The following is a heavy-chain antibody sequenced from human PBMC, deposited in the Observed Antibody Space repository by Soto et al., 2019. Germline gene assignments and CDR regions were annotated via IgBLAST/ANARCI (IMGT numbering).Heavy chain of an antibody. CDR2: MNPNSGNT. J-gene: IGHJ6*03. CDR1: GYTFTSYG. Sequence: ASVKVSCKASGYTFTSYGINWVRQATGQGLEWMGWMNPNSGNTGYAQKFQGRVTMTRNTSISTAYMELSSLRSEDTAVYCCARSLTGKGSYYYYYMDVWGKGTTVTVSS. D-gene: IGHD3-9*01. V-gene: IGHV1-8*02. CDR3: ARSLTGKGSYYYYYMDV.